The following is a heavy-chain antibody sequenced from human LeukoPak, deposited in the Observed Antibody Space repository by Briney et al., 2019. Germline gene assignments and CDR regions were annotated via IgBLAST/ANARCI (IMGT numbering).Heavy chain of an antibody. CDR3: AREKQIVGAIYDY. J-gene: IGHJ4*02. CDR1: GGTFSSYA. V-gene: IGHV1-46*01. D-gene: IGHD1-26*01. Sequence: ASVKVSCKASGGTFSSYAISWVRQAPGQGLEWMGIINPSGGSTSYAQKFQGRVTMTRDMSTSTVYMELSSLRSEDTAVYYCAREKQIVGAIYDYWGQGTLVTVSS. CDR2: INPSGGST.